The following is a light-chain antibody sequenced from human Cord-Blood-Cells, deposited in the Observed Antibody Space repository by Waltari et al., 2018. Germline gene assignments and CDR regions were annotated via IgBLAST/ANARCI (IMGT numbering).Light chain of an antibody. CDR2: GNN. J-gene: IGLJ3*02. CDR1: SSNIGSNS. V-gene: IGLV1-47*01. CDR3: AAWDDSLSGWV. Sequence: QSVLTQPSSASGTPGQRVTISWSGSSSNIGSNSVYWYQQLPGTAPKLLISGNNQQPSGVPDRFSGSKSGTSASLAISGLRSEDEADYYCAAWDDSLSGWVFGGGTKLTVL.